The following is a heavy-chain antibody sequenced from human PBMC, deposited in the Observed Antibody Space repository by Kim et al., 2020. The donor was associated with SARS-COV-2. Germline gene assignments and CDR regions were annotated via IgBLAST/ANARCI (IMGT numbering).Heavy chain of an antibody. CDR1: GFMFSSFA. V-gene: IGHV3-23*01. CDR2: ITAGDGQT. Sequence: GGSLRLSCAASGFMFSSFAMNWVRQAPGKGLEWISVITAGDGQTYYADSVKGRFIISRDNAKNTVYLRLNNLRGEDTAIYYCAKGGTDYSEAFDLWGQGTVVTVSS. J-gene: IGHJ3*01. CDR3: AKGGTDYSEAFDL. D-gene: IGHD3-16*01.